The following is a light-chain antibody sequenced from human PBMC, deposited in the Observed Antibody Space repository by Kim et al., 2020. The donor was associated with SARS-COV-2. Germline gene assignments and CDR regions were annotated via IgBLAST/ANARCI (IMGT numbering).Light chain of an antibody. Sequence: SVGDRVTITCRASQGISSYLAWYQQKPGKAPKLLIYGASTLQSGVPSRFSGSGSGTEFTLTIISLQPEDFATYSCQQLSSFPRLTFGGGTKVDIK. CDR3: QQLSSFPRLT. J-gene: IGKJ4*01. V-gene: IGKV1-9*01. CDR2: GAS. CDR1: QGISSY.